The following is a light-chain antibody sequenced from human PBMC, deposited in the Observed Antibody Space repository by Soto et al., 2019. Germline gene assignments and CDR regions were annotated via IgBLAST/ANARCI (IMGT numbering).Light chain of an antibody. Sequence: EIVLTQSPDTLSLSPGEGATLSCRASQSLSSSYFAWYQQKAGQPPRLLIYSAFSRATGIPDRFSGSRSGTDFTLTISRLEPEDFAVYYCQHYDNSLYTFGQGTKLE. CDR1: QSLSSSY. V-gene: IGKV3-20*01. CDR3: QHYDNSLYT. J-gene: IGKJ2*01. CDR2: SAF.